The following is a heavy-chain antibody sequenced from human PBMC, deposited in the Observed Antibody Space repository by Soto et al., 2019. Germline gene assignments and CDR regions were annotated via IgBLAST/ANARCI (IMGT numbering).Heavy chain of an antibody. V-gene: IGHV3-23*01. CDR3: AKTDSSGWYGSNWFDP. CDR2: ISGSGGST. D-gene: IGHD6-13*01. J-gene: IGHJ5*02. CDR1: GFTLSSSA. Sequence: QLLESGGGLVQPGGSLRLSCAASGFTLSSSAMSWVRQAPGKGLEWVSAISGSGGSTYYADSVKGRFTISRDNSKTTLYLRMNSLRAEDTAIYYCAKTDSSGWYGSNWFDPWGQGTLVTVSS.